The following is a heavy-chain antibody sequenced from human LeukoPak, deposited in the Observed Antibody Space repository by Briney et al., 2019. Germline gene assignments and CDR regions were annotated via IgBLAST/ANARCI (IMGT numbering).Heavy chain of an antibody. CDR3: ARLPGYFGAS. CDR2: MNVKSGTA. CDR1: GYPFTSYD. D-gene: IGHD4/OR15-4a*01. V-gene: IGHV1-8*01. Sequence: EASVKVSCKASGYPFTSYDLNWVRQAPGQRLEWMGCMNVKSGTADYAPKFQGRVTMTRNTSISTAYMELSSLRPEDTAVYYCARLPGYFGASWGQGILVTVSS. J-gene: IGHJ5*02.